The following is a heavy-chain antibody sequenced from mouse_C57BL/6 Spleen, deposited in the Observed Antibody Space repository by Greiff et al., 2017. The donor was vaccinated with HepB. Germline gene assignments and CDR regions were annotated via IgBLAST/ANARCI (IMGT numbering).Heavy chain of an antibody. Sequence: VQLQQSGAELVKPGASVKLSCKASGYTFTSYWMHWVKQRPGRGLEWIGRIDPNSGGTKYNEKFKSKATLTVDKPSSTAYMQLSSLTSEDSAVYYCARGTTVGATEDAMDYWGQGTSVTVSS. D-gene: IGHD1-1*01. J-gene: IGHJ4*01. CDR3: ARGTTVGATEDAMDY. V-gene: IGHV1-72*01. CDR1: GYTFTSYW. CDR2: IDPNSGGT.